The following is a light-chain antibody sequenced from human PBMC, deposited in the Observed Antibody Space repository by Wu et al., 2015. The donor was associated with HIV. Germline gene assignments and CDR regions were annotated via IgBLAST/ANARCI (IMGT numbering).Light chain of an antibody. CDR3: QQYGSSPPYT. V-gene: IGKV3-20*01. CDR2: GAS. Sequence: EIVLTQSPGTLSLSPGQRATLSCRASQRVTTRYLAWYQQKPGQAPRLLIYGASSRATGIPDRFSGSGSGADFTLTISRLEPEDFAVYYCQQYGSSPPYTFGQGTKLEIK. J-gene: IGKJ2*01. CDR1: QRVTTRY.